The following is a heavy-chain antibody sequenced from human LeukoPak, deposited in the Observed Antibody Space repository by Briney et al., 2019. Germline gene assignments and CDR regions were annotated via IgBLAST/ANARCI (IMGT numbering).Heavy chain of an antibody. V-gene: IGHV3-21*01. Sequence: GGSLRLSCAASGFTFSSDSMNWVRQAPGKGLEWVSSISSSSSYIYYADSVKGRFTISRDNAKNSLYLQMNSLRAEDTAVYYCARDGGIAVAAPYYFDYWGQGTLVTVSS. CDR3: ARDGGIAVAAPYYFDY. J-gene: IGHJ4*02. D-gene: IGHD6-19*01. CDR1: GFTFSSDS. CDR2: ISSSSSYI.